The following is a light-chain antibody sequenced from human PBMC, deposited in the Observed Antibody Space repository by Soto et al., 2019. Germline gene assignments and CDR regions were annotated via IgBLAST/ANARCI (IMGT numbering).Light chain of an antibody. V-gene: IGKV4-1*01. J-gene: IGKJ1*01. CDR1: QSVLYSSNNKNY. CDR3: QQYYSTRPWT. Sequence: DIVMTQSPDSLAVSLGERATINCKSSQSVLYSSNNKNYLAWYQQKPGQPPKLLIYWASTRESGVPDRFSGSGSGTDFTLTISSLQAEDGAVYYCQQYYSTRPWTFGQGTKVEIK. CDR2: WAS.